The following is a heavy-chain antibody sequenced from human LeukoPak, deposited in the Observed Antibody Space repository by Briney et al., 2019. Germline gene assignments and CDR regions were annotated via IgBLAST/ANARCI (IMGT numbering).Heavy chain of an antibody. Sequence: GGSLRLSCAASGFTFSNYAMHWVRQAPGKGLEWVAVISYDGSNKYYADSVKGRFTISRDNSKNTLYLQMNSLRAEDTAVYYCARTDTVMANDAFDIWGQGTMVTVSS. CDR3: ARTDTVMANDAFDI. CDR1: GFTFSNYA. D-gene: IGHD5-18*01. CDR2: ISYDGSNK. V-gene: IGHV3-30*04. J-gene: IGHJ3*02.